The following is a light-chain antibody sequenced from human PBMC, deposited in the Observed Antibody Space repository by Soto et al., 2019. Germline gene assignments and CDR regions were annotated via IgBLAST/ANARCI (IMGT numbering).Light chain of an antibody. CDR1: RGHSSYA. J-gene: IGLJ1*01. CDR3: SSDAGNYNYV. V-gene: IGLV4-69*01. Sequence: QSVLTQSPSASASLGASVRLTCTLSRGHSSYAIAWHQQQPERGPRYLMSLNNDGSHSKGDGVPDRFSGSSSGAERYLTISSLQSEDEADYYCSSDAGNYNYVFGTGTKVTVL. CDR2: LNNDGSH.